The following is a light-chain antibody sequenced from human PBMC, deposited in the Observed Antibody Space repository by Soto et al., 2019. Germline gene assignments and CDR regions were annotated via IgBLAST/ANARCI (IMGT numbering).Light chain of an antibody. CDR1: SGHSTYA. J-gene: IGLJ2*01. V-gene: IGLV4-69*01. CDR3: QTWGTGVGV. Sequence: QPVLTQSPSASASLGASVKLTCTLSSGHSTYAIAWHQQQPEKGPRYLMRLNSDGSHTKGDEIPDRFSGSSSGAERSLTISNLQSEDEADYYGQTWGTGVGVFGGGTKLTVL. CDR2: LNSDGSH.